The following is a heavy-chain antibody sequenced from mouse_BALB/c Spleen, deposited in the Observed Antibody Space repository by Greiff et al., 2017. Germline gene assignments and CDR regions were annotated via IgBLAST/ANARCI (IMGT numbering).Heavy chain of an antibody. CDR3: ARGGNYRYYYAMDY. CDR1: GYSITSGYY. Sequence: EVQLVESGPGLVKPSQSLSLTCSVTGYSITSGYYWNWIRQFPGNKLEWMGYISYDGSNNYNPSLKNRISITRDTSKNQFFLKLNSVTTEDTATYYCARGGNYRYYYAMDYWGQGTSVTVSS. J-gene: IGHJ4*01. V-gene: IGHV3-6*02. D-gene: IGHD2-1*01. CDR2: ISYDGSN.